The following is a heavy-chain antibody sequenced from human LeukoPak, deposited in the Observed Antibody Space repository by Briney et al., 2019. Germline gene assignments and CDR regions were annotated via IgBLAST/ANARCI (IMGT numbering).Heavy chain of an antibody. D-gene: IGHD6-19*01. CDR3: AKDLSSAITSALVLDV. J-gene: IGHJ6*02. V-gene: IGHV3-9*01. CDR2: ITWNRDNI. Sequence: GRSLRLSCAASGFTFDDYAMHWVRQAPGKGLEWVSGITWNRDNIGYGDSVKGRFTISRDNVKNVLYLQMTSLRPEDTALYYCAKDLSSAITSALVLDVWGQGTTVTVSS. CDR1: GFTFDDYA.